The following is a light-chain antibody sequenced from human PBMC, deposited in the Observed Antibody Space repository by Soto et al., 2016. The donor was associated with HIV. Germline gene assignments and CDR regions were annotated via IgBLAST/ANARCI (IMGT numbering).Light chain of an antibody. Sequence: DIVMTQSALSLAATPGEPASISCRSSQSLLESNGYNYLDWYRQKPGQSPELLICLGSKRASGVPDRFSGYGSVADFTLKISRVEAEDVGVYYCMQTLQTPITFGGGTKVEIK. CDR1: QSLLESNGYNY. CDR2: LGS. V-gene: IGKV2-28*01. CDR3: MQTLQTPIT. J-gene: IGKJ4*01.